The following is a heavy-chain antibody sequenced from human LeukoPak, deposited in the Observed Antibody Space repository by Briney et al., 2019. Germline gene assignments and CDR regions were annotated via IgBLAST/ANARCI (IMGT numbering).Heavy chain of an antibody. Sequence: SVKVSCKASGGTFSSYAISWVRQAPGQGLEWMGGIIPIFGTANYAQKFQGRVTITTDEPTSTAYMELSSLRSEDTAVYYCAREKSGLRLGELSPYYYYMDVWGKGTTVTVSS. J-gene: IGHJ6*03. V-gene: IGHV1-69*05. CDR1: GGTFSSYA. CDR2: IIPIFGTA. D-gene: IGHD3-16*02. CDR3: AREKSGLRLGELSPYYYYMDV.